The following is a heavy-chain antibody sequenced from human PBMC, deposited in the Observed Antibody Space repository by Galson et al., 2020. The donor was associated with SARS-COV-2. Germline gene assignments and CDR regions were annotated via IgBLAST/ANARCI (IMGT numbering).Heavy chain of an antibody. V-gene: IGHV3-33*01. CDR3: AREERYDSSGYYYENDAFDI. J-gene: IGHJ3*02. Sequence: GGSLRLSCAASGFTFSSYGMHWVRQAPGKGLEWVAVIWYDGSNKYYADSVKGRFTISRDNSKNTLYLQMNSLRAEDTAVYYCAREERYDSSGYYYENDAFDIWGQGTMVTVSS. CDR1: GFTFSSYG. D-gene: IGHD3-22*01. CDR2: IWYDGSNK.